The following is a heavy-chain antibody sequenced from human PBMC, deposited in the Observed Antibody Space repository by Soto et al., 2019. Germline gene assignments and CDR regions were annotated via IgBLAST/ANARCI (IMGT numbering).Heavy chain of an antibody. Sequence: SETLSLTCTVSGGSISSSSYYWGWIRQPPGKGLEWIGSIYYSGSTYYNPSLKSRVTISVDTSKNQFSLKLSSVTAADTAVYYCARDYDILTGHFDYWGQGTLVNAPQ. CDR2: IYYSGST. CDR3: ARDYDILTGHFDY. J-gene: IGHJ4*02. D-gene: IGHD3-9*01. V-gene: IGHV4-39*02. CDR1: GGSISSSSYY.